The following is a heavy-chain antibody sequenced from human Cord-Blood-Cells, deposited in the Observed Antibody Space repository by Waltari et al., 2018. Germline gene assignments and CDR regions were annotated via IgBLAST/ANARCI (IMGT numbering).Heavy chain of an antibody. Sequence: QVQLVQSGAEVKKPGSSVKVSCKASGGTFSSYAISWVRQAPGQGLAWRGGIHPILGIANDAQKLQGRVTITADESTSTAYMELSSLRSEDTAVYYCARGPAYCGGDCYSDYWGQGTLVTVSS. CDR3: ARGPAYCGGDCYSDY. CDR1: GGTFSSYA. D-gene: IGHD2-21*02. J-gene: IGHJ4*02. CDR2: IHPILGIA. V-gene: IGHV1-69*04.